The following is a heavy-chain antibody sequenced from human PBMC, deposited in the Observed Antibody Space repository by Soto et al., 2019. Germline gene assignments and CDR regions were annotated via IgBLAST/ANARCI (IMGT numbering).Heavy chain of an antibody. CDR1: GFAFSSYS. V-gene: IGHV3-48*02. D-gene: IGHD4-17*01. Sequence: EVQLVESGGGLVQPGGSLKLSCAASGFAFSSYSMNWVSQAPGKGLEWVSYISGSSRTTSYADSVKGRFTISRDTAKKSLFLQMNSLTDEDTAVYYCARSYNDYGCFDDWGQGALVTVSP. CDR3: ARSYNDYGCFDD. J-gene: IGHJ4*02. CDR2: ISGSSRTT.